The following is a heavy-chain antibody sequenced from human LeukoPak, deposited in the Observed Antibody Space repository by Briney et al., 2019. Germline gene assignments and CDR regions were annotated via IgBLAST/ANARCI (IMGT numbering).Heavy chain of an antibody. D-gene: IGHD3-22*01. CDR2: IIPIFGTA. Sequence: GSSVKVSCKASGGTFSSYAISWVRQAPGQGLEWIGGIIPIFGTANYAQKFQGRVTITADESTSTAYMELSSLRSEDTAVYYCAIDSSGYYSRGYFDYWGQGTLVTVSS. V-gene: IGHV1-69*01. J-gene: IGHJ4*02. CDR3: AIDSSGYYSRGYFDY. CDR1: GGTFSSYA.